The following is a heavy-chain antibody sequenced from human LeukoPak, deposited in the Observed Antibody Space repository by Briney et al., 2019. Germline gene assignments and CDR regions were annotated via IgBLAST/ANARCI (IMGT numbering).Heavy chain of an antibody. V-gene: IGHV3-21*01. CDR2: ITSSSSYI. D-gene: IGHD3-10*02. CDR3: ARAATAYIRAYHYYYMDV. Sequence: GGSLRLSCAASGFTFSSYAMSWVRHAPGKGLEWVSSITSSSSYIYYADSVKGRFTISRDNAKNSLYLQMNSLRAEDTAVYYCARAATAYIRAYHYYYMDVWGKGTTVTISS. CDR1: GFTFSSYA. J-gene: IGHJ6*03.